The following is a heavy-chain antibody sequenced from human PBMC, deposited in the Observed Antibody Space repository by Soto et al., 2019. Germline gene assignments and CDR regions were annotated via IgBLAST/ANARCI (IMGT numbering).Heavy chain of an antibody. CDR2: INPNSGGT. D-gene: IGHD3-22*01. CDR1: GYTFTGYY. J-gene: IGHJ4*02. CDR3: ARVRYDSSGYLFDY. V-gene: IGHV1-2*04. Sequence: ASVKVSCKASGYTFTGYYMHWVRQAPGQGLEWMGWINPNSGGTNYAQKFQGWVTMTRDTSISTAYMELSRLRSDGTAVYYCARVRYDSSGYLFDYWGQGTLVTVSS.